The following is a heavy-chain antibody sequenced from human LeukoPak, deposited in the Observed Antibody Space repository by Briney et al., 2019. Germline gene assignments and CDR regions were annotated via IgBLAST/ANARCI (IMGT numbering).Heavy chain of an antibody. CDR3: AKDPDDGSIVVVVTYFNH. Sequence: GGSLRLSCAASGFTFSSYGMSWVRQAPGKGLEWVSAISGSGDSTYYADSVKGRFTISRDNSKNTLYLQMNSLRVEDTAVYYCAKDPDDGSIVVVVTYFNHWGQGTLVTVSS. D-gene: IGHD2-15*01. CDR2: ISGSGDST. CDR1: GFTFSSYG. V-gene: IGHV3-23*01. J-gene: IGHJ4*02.